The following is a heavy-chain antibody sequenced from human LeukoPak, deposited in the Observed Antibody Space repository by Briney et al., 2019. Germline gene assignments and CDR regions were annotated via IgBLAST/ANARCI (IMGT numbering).Heavy chain of an antibody. CDR1: GFIFSGSA. Sequence: PGGSLRLSCAASGFIFSGSAMHWVRQAPGQGLEWMGWINPNSGGTNYAQKFQGRVTMTRDTSISTAYMELSRLRSDDTAVYYCARDIKVRGATYWAYWGQGTLVTVSS. J-gene: IGHJ4*02. D-gene: IGHD1-26*01. CDR2: INPNSGGT. CDR3: ARDIKVRGATYWAY. V-gene: IGHV1-2*02.